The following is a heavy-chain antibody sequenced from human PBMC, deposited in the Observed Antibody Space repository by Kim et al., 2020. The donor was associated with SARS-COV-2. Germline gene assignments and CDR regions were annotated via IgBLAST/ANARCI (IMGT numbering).Heavy chain of an antibody. D-gene: IGHD3-16*01. Sequence: ADYVQGRFTITRDNAKNSLYLQMNSLRAEDTAVYYCARRRGSDWSYSADYWGQGTLVTVSS. J-gene: IGHJ4*02. CDR3: ARRRGSDWSYSADY. V-gene: IGHV3-11*03.